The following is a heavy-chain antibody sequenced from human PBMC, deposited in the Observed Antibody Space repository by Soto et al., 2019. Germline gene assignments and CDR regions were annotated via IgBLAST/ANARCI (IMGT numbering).Heavy chain of an antibody. D-gene: IGHD3-10*01. J-gene: IGHJ4*02. CDR1: GGTFNKFA. CDR2: LIPLFDTA. CDR3: AREKIREGRVSGEDS. Sequence: QVQLVQSGAEVKMPGSSVKVSCKASGGTFNKFAFSWVRQAPGQGLEWMGALIPLFDTANYAQKFQGRVTITADESTTTAYMELSSLRSEDTAVYYCAREKIREGRVSGEDSWGQGTLVVVSS. V-gene: IGHV1-69*12.